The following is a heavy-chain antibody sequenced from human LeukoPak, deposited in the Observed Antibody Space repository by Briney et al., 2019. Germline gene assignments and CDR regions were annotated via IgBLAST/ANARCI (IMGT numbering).Heavy chain of an antibody. J-gene: IGHJ4*02. CDR1: GGTFSSYA. CDR2: IIPIFGTA. V-gene: IGHV1-69*13. Sequence: GASLKVSCKASGGTFSSYAISWVRQAPGQGLEWMGGIIPIFGTANYAQKFQGRVTITADESTSTAYMELSSLRSEDTAVYYCARNRPKWGIDYWGQGTLVTVSS. D-gene: IGHD7-27*01. CDR3: ARNRPKWGIDY.